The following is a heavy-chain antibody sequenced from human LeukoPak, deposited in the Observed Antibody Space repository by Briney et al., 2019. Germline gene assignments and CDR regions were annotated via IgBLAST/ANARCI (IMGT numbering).Heavy chain of an antibody. CDR1: GYTFTSYY. J-gene: IGHJ4*02. CDR3: ARGLGLRLGEFDY. V-gene: IGHV1-2*06. CDR2: INPNSGGT. D-gene: IGHD3-16*01. Sequence: ASVKVSCKASGYTFTSYYMHWVRQAPGQGLEWMGRINPNSGGTNYAQKFQGRVTMTRDTSISTAYMELSRLRSDDTAVYYCARGLGLRLGEFDYWGQGTLVTVSS.